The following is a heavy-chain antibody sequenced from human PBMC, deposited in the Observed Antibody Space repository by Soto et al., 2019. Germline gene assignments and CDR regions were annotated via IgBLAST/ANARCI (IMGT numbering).Heavy chain of an antibody. V-gene: IGHV3-21*01. J-gene: IGHJ6*02. CDR3: ARGDYDFLRGYYGMDV. CDR1: GFTFSSCS. D-gene: IGHD3-3*01. Sequence: PGGSLRLSCAASGFTFSSCSMNWVRQAPGKGLEWVSSISSSSSYIYYADSVKGRFTISRDNAKNSLYLQMNSLRAEDTAVYYCARGDYDFLRGYYGMDVWGQGTTVTVSS. CDR2: ISSSSSYI.